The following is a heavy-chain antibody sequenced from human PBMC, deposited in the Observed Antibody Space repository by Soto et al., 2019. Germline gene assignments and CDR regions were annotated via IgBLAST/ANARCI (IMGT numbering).Heavy chain of an antibody. Sequence: EVQLLESGGGLVQPGGSLRLSCAASGFTFSSYAMSWVRQAPGKGLEWVSAISGSGGSTYYADSVKGRFTISRDNSKNTMYLEMNSLRAEDTAVYYCAKVYSSSWYYFDYWGQGTLVTVSS. CDR2: ISGSGGST. CDR3: AKVYSSSWYYFDY. D-gene: IGHD6-13*01. V-gene: IGHV3-23*01. CDR1: GFTFSSYA. J-gene: IGHJ4*02.